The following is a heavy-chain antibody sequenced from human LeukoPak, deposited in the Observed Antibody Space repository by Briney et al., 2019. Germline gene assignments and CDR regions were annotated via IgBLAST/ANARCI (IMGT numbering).Heavy chain of an antibody. CDR2: IHYSGST. J-gene: IGHJ4*02. CDR3: ARGGYSYYYFDY. Sequence: PSETLSLTCTVSGGSISSSSYFWGWIRQPPGKGLEWIGSIHYSGSTIYNPSLKSRGTISVDTSKNHFSLKLSSVTAADTAVYYCARGGYSYYYFDYWGQGTLVTVSS. D-gene: IGHD5-18*01. V-gene: IGHV4-39*07. CDR1: GGSISSSSYF.